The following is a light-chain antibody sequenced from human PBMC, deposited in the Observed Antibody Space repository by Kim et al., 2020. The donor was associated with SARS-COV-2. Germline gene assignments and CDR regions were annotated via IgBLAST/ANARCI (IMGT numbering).Light chain of an antibody. CDR2: GKN. Sequence: VALGRKASTTYQGESLRSYCAPWFQQKPGQPPILVIYGKNNRPSGIPDRFSGSSSGNTASLTITGTQAGDEADYYCNSRDSNDNVVFGGGTQLTVL. V-gene: IGLV3-19*01. CDR3: NSRDSNDNVV. CDR1: SLRSYC. J-gene: IGLJ2*01.